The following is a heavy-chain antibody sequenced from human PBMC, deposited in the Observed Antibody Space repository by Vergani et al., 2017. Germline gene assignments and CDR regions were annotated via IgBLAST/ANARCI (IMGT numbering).Heavy chain of an antibody. V-gene: IGHV1-69*06. Sequence: QVQLVQSGAEVKKPGASVKVSCKASGGTFSSYAISWVRQAPGQGLEWMGGIIPVFGTANYAQKFQGRVTITADKSTSTAYMELSSLRSEDTAVYYCARELWIAAAGASDYWGQGTLVTVSS. CDR1: GGTFSSYA. J-gene: IGHJ4*02. CDR2: IIPVFGTA. CDR3: ARELWIAAAGASDY. D-gene: IGHD6-13*01.